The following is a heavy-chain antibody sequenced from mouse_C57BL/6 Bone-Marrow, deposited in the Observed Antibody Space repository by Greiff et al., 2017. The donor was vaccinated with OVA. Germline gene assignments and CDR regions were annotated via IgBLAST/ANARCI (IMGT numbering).Heavy chain of an antibody. D-gene: IGHD1-1*01. CDR1: GYTFTDHT. CDR3: ARGFSYYYGSDYAMDY. V-gene: IGHV1-78*01. Sequence: VKLVESDAELVKPGASVKISCKVSGYTFTDHTIHWMKQRPEQGLEWIGYIYPRDGSTKYNEKFKGKATLTADKSSSTAYMQLNSLTSEDSAVYFCARGFSYYYGSDYAMDYWGQGTSVTVSS. J-gene: IGHJ4*01. CDR2: IYPRDGST.